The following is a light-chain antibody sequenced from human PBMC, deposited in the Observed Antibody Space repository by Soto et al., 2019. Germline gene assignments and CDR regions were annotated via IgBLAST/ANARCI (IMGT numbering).Light chain of an antibody. Sequence: DIQMTQSPSSLSASVGDRVTMTCRASQDIGINLGWFQQKPGKAPKRLIYVASSLQSGVPSRFSGSGSGTEFTLTISSLQPEDFASYFCLQHNAYPWPFGQGTKVEV. CDR2: VAS. CDR1: QDIGIN. J-gene: IGKJ1*01. V-gene: IGKV1-17*01. CDR3: LQHNAYPWP.